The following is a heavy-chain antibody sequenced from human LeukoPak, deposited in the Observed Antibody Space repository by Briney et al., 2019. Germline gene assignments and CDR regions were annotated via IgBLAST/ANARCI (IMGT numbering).Heavy chain of an antibody. CDR1: GYSISSGYE. CDR2: ISQSGNT. J-gene: IGHJ4*02. V-gene: IGHV4-38-2*02. CDR3: VRSEIDDYSRY. D-gene: IGHD4-11*01. Sequence: PLETLSLTCSVSGYSISSGYEWGWIRQPPGKRLEWIGSISQSGNTYDNLSLKSRVTMSVDTARNQFSLKLTSVTAADTAVYYCVRSEIDDYSRYWGRGMPVIVSS.